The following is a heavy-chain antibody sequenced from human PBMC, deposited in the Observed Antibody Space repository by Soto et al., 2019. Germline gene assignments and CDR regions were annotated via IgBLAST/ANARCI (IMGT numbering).Heavy chain of an antibody. CDR1: GDSVSSSSVA. D-gene: IGHD1-26*01. J-gene: IGHJ3*02. V-gene: IGHV6-1*01. CDR3: ARSEEDSDYYYSGALDI. Sequence: PSQTLSLTCVISGDSVSSSSVAWNWVRQSPSRGLEWLGRTYYRSRWYSDFAVSVRGRIVINADTSKNQFSLQLNSVTPEDTAVYFCARSEEDSDYYYSGALDIWGQGTMVTVS. CDR2: TYYRSRWYS.